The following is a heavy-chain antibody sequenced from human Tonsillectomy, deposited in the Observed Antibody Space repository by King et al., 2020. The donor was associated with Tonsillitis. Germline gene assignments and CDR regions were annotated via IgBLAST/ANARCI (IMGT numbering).Heavy chain of an antibody. CDR3: ARLTTVTTWGDY. Sequence: VQLVESGGGLVKPGGALRLSCAASGFTFSNYYMSWIRQAPGKGLEWVSYISSSGTTIYYADSVKGRFTISRDNAKNSLYLQVNSLRAADTAVYYCARLTTVTTWGDYWGQGTLVTVSS. CDR2: ISSSGTTI. V-gene: IGHV3-11*01. CDR1: GFTFSNYY. J-gene: IGHJ4*02. D-gene: IGHD4-11*01.